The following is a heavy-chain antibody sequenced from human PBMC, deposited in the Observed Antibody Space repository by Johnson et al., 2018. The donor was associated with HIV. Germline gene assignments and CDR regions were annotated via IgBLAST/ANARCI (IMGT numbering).Heavy chain of an antibody. CDR3: ARDLHAFDI. J-gene: IGHJ3*02. Sequence: VQLVESGGGVVRPGGSLRLSCAASGFNFDDYGMSWVRQDPGKGLEWVSGMHWNGGNTGYADSVKGRFTISKDNAKNSRYLQMNGLRAEDAGVYDCARDLHAFDIWGQGTMVTVSS. CDR1: GFNFDDYG. V-gene: IGHV3-20*01. CDR2: MHWNGGNT.